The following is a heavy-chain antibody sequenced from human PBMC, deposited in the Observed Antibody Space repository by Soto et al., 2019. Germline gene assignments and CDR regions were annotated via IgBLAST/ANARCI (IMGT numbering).Heavy chain of an antibody. CDR3: ARESYSNYLY. V-gene: IGHV3-7*05. D-gene: IGHD4-4*01. Sequence: GGSLRLSCAASGVTFSYYWMSWVRQAPGKGLEWVANIKHDGSEKQYVDSVKGRFTISRDNTENSVYLQMNSLRAEDTAVYYCARESYSNYLYWGQGTLVTVSS. J-gene: IGHJ4*02. CDR2: IKHDGSEK. CDR1: GVTFSYYW.